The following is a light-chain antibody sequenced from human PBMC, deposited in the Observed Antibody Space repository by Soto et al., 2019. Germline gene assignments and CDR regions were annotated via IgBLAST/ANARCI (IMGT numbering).Light chain of an antibody. CDR1: SSNIGNKA. Sequence: QSVLTQPPSVSEAPRQRVTISCSGSSSNIGNKAVNWYQQLPGKAPKLLIYYDDLLPSGVSDRFSGSKSGNTASLTVSGLQGEDEADYYCNSYAGSNTVIFGGGTKLTVL. V-gene: IGLV1-36*01. J-gene: IGLJ2*01. CDR3: NSYAGSNTVI. CDR2: YDD.